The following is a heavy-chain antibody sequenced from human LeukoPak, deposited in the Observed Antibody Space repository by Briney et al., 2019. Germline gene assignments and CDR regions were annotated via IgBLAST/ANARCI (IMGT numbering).Heavy chain of an antibody. CDR2: INPNSGGT. J-gene: IGHJ4*02. CDR1: GYTFTSYG. D-gene: IGHD3-3*01. CDR3: ARAYYDFWSGYPDQRGIDY. V-gene: IGHV1-2*02. Sequence: ASVKASCKASGYTFTSYGISWVRQAPGQGLEWMGWINPNSGGTNYAQKFQGRVTMTRDTSISTAYMELSRLRSDDTAVYYCARAYYDFWSGYPDQRGIDYWGQGTLVTVSS.